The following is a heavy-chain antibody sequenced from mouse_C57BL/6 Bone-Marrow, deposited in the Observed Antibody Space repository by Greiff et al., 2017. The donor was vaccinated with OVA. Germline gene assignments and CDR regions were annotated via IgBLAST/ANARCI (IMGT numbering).Heavy chain of an antibody. J-gene: IGHJ2*01. CDR2: IDPNSGGT. Sequence: VQLVESGAELVKPGASVKLSCKASGYTFTSYWMHWVKQRPGRGLEWIGRIDPNSGGTKYNEKFKSKATLTVDKPSSTAYMQLSSLTSEDSAVYYCARAAYYDYDGPYFAYWGQGTTLTVSS. CDR1: GYTFTSYW. CDR3: ARAAYYDYDGPYFAY. D-gene: IGHD2-4*01. V-gene: IGHV1-72*01.